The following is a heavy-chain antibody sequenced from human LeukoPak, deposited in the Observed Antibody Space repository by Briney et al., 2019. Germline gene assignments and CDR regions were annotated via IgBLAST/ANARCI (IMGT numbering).Heavy chain of an antibody. CDR2: MYNSGST. CDR3: ARGIESYGDYGY. J-gene: IGHJ4*02. V-gene: IGHV4-59*01. CDR1: GGSISGSY. Sequence: SETLSLTCTVSGGSISGSYWSWLRQPPGKGLEWIAYMYNSGSTNYNPSLKSRVTISIDTSKNQFSLKLSSLTGADTAIYYCARGIESYGDYGYWGQGILVTVSS. D-gene: IGHD4-17*01.